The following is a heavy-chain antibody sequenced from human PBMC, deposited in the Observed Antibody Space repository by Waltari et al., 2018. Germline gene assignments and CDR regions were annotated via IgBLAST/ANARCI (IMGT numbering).Heavy chain of an antibody. D-gene: IGHD6-6*01. Sequence: EVQLVESGGGLVKPGGSLRLSCAASGFTFSSYSMNWVRQAPGKGLEWVSSISSSSSYIYYADSVKGRFTISRDNAKNSLYLQMNSLRAEDTAVYYCARGRFSQQLDDYYYYYMDVWGKGTTVTVSS. J-gene: IGHJ6*03. CDR1: GFTFSSYS. V-gene: IGHV3-21*01. CDR3: ARGRFSQQLDDYYYYYMDV. CDR2: ISSSSSYI.